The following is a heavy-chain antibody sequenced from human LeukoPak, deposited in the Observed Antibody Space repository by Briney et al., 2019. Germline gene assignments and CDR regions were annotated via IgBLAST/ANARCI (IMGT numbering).Heavy chain of an antibody. J-gene: IGHJ5*02. V-gene: IGHV4-59*01. Sequence: SETLSLTCTVSGGSISSYYWSWIRQPPGKGLEWIGYIYYSGSTNYKPSLKSRVTISVDTSKNQFSLKLSSVTAADTAVYYCAREGNWFDPWGQGTLVTVSS. CDR1: GGSISSYY. CDR3: AREGNWFDP. CDR2: IYYSGST.